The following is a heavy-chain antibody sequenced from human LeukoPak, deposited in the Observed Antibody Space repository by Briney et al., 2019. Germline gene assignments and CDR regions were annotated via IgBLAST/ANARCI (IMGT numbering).Heavy chain of an antibody. CDR2: ITNSGRST. CDR1: GFTVSSNY. CDR3: AREACGNYYVFES. D-gene: IGHD1-26*01. V-gene: IGHV3-11*04. Sequence: PGGSLRLSCAASGFTVSSNYMSWVRQAPGKGLEWVSYITNSGRSTNYADAVKGRFTISRDNVKKSVYLEMTDLRAEDTAVYYCAREACGNYYVFESLGQGTLVTVSS. J-gene: IGHJ4*02.